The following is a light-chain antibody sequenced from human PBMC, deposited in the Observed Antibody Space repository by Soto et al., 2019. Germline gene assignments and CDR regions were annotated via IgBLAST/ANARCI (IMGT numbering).Light chain of an antibody. Sequence: EIVLTQSPGTLSLSPGERATLSCRASQSVSSSYLAWYQQKPGQAPRLLIYGASSRVTDIPDRCSVIWSWTDFTLTISRLEPEDLAVDYCQQYGSSPQTFGQGTKVDIK. CDR1: QSVSSSY. J-gene: IGKJ1*01. CDR2: GAS. V-gene: IGKV3-20*01. CDR3: QQYGSSPQT.